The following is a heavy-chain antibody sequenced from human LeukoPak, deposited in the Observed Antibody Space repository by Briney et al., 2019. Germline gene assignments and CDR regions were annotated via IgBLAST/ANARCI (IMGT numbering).Heavy chain of an antibody. D-gene: IGHD4-11*01. CDR3: ARGSSMITVTTYFDY. J-gene: IGHJ4*02. Sequence: SETLSLTCTVSGGSISSYYWSWIRQPPGKGLEWIGYIYYSGSTNYNPSLKSRVTISVDTSKNQFSLKLSSVTAADTAVYYCARGSSMITVTTYFDYWGQGTLVTVSS. CDR1: GGSISSYY. V-gene: IGHV4-59*01. CDR2: IYYSGST.